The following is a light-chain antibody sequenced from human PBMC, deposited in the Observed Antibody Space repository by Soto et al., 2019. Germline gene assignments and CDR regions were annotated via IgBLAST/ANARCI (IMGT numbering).Light chain of an antibody. Sequence: QSVLTQPPSASGTPGQRVTISCSGSRSNIGSNTVNWYQQLPGTAPKLLIYSNNQRPSGVPDRFSGSKSGTSASLAISGLQSEDEADYYCAAWDDSLNGYVFGTGTKVIVL. CDR3: AAWDDSLNGYV. CDR2: SNN. CDR1: RSNIGSNT. V-gene: IGLV1-44*01. J-gene: IGLJ1*01.